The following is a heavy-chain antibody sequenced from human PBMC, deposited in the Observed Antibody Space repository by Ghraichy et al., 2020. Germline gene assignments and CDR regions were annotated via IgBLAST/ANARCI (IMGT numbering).Heavy chain of an antibody. CDR1: GGSISSGGYS. D-gene: IGHD3-10*01. Sequence: SETLSLTCAVSGGSISSGGYSWSWIRQPPGKGLEWIGYIYYSGSTYYNPSLKSRVTISVDTSKNQFSLKLSSVTAADTAVYYCATMVRGSFYWGQGTLVTVSS. V-gene: IGHV4-30-4*07. CDR2: IYYSGST. J-gene: IGHJ4*02. CDR3: ATMVRGSFY.